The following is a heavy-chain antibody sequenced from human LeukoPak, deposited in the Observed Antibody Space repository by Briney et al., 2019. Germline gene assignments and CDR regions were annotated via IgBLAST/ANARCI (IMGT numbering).Heavy chain of an antibody. CDR2: IYYNGIT. CDR3: ARKEWVPYYFDY. V-gene: IGHV4-59*01. D-gene: IGHD3-3*01. J-gene: IGHJ4*02. CDR1: SGSISTFY. Sequence: SETLSLTCTVSSGSISTFYWSWIRQPPGKGLEWIGYIYYNGITNYNPSLKSRVTISVDTSKNQFSLKLTSVTAADTAVYYCARKEWVPYYFDYWGQGTLVTVSS.